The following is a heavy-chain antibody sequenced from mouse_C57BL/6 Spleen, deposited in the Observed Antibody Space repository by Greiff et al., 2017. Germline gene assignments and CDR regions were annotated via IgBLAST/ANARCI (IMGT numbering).Heavy chain of an antibody. CDR3: TRGLLGRGSWFAY. Sequence: VKLQESGAELVRPGASVTLSCKASGYTFTDYEMHWVKQTPVHGLDWIGAIGPETGGTAYNQKFKGKAILTADKSSSTAYMELRSLTSEDSAVYYCTRGLLGRGSWFAYWGQGTLVTVSA. CDR2: IGPETGGT. CDR1: GYTFTDYE. J-gene: IGHJ3*01. D-gene: IGHD4-1*01. V-gene: IGHV1-15*01.